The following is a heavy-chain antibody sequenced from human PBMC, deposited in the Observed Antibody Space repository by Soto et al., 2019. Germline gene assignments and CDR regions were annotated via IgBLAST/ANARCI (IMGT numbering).Heavy chain of an antibody. Sequence: SETLSLTCAVYGGSFGCYYLSWIRQPPGKGLEWIGEINHSGSTNYNPSLKSRVTISVDTSKNQFSLKLSSVTAADTAVYYCARALGYCSGGSCSGQYYYYMDVWGKGTTVTVSS. D-gene: IGHD2-15*01. J-gene: IGHJ6*03. CDR2: INHSGST. V-gene: IGHV4-34*01. CDR3: ARALGYCSGGSCSGQYYYYMDV. CDR1: GGSFGCYY.